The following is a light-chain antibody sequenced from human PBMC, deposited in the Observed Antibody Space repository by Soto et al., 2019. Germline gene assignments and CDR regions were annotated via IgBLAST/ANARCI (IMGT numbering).Light chain of an antibody. V-gene: IGKV1-9*01. CDR3: QQTRTYPRP. CDR1: QGIAAS. CDR2: ADS. J-gene: IGKJ4*01. Sequence: DIQLTQSPSFLSASVGDRVTITCRASQGIAASLAWYQQKPGNPPRLLIYADSTSQSGVPSRFSGSGSGTRGTLTIISMEPEDFATYYCQQTRTYPRPVGGGTKV.